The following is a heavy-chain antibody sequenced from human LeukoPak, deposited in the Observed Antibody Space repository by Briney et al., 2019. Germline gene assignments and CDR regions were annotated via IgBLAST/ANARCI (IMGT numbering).Heavy chain of an antibody. V-gene: IGHV4-38-2*02. CDR2: LYHSGNT. J-gene: IGHJ4*02. D-gene: IGHD4-11*01. CDR3: ARDLYSYYGSFDY. Sequence: KPSETLSLTCTVSGFTISDGYHWGWIRQPPGKGLEWIVTLYHSGNTYYKPSLKSRVTISVDTSKNQFSLTLTSVTAADTAVYYCARDLYSYYGSFDYWGQGTLVTVSS. CDR1: GFTISDGYH.